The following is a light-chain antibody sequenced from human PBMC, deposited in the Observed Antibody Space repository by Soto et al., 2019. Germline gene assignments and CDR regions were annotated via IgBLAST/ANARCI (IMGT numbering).Light chain of an antibody. CDR1: GSDVGDSSH. CDR3: SSYTDSSNYV. V-gene: IGLV2-11*01. CDR2: EVN. Sequence: QSALTQPRSVSGSPGQSVTISCTATGSDVGDSSHVSWYQLHPGKAPKLMIYEVNNRPSGVPDRFSGSKSGSTASLTISGLQAEDEAEYYCSSYTDSSNYVFGTGTKLTVL. J-gene: IGLJ1*01.